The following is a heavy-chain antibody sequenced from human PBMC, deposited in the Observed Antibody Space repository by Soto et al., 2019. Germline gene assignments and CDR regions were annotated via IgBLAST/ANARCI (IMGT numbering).Heavy chain of an antibody. J-gene: IGHJ5*02. Sequence: ASVKVSCKASGYTFTSYGIRWVRQAPGQGLEWMGWISAYNGNTNYAQKLQGRVTMTTDTSTSTAYMELRSLRSDDTAVYYCARALIVVVPAAPYNWFDPWGQGTLVTVSS. D-gene: IGHD2-2*01. CDR1: GYTFTSYG. V-gene: IGHV1-18*04. CDR3: ARALIVVVPAAPYNWFDP. CDR2: ISAYNGNT.